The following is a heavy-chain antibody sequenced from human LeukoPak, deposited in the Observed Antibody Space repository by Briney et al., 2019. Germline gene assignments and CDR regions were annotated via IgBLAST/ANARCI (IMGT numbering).Heavy chain of an antibody. CDR1: GFTFSSYG. Sequence: GGSLRLSCAASGFTFSSYGMHWVRQAPGKGLEWVAFIQYDGSNKYYADSVKGRFTISRDNSKNTLYLQMNSLRAEDTAVYYCAKSTTRFLEWLLGYWGQGTLVTVSS. D-gene: IGHD3-3*01. V-gene: IGHV3-30*02. CDR2: IQYDGSNK. J-gene: IGHJ4*02. CDR3: AKSTTRFLEWLLGY.